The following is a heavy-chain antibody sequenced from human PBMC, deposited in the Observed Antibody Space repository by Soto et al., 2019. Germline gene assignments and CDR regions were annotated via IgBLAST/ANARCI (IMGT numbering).Heavy chain of an antibody. CDR2: INPNTGVT. CDR3: APERQPNSPSDGFDI. Sequence: ASVKGSFRASGLSGYYFHWVRQASGQGLEWMGRINPNTGVTNYAQRFQGRVTMTSDTSITTAFMDLSTVDFDDPAVYYRAPERQPNSPSDGFDISRQGTMVTVSS. CDR1: GLSGYY. D-gene: IGHD6-13*01. V-gene: IGHV1-2*02. J-gene: IGHJ3*02.